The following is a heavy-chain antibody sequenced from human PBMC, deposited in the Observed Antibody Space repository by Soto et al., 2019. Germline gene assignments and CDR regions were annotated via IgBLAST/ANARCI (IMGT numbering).Heavy chain of an antibody. V-gene: IGHV4-30-4*01. CDR1: GGPIKTGDYY. CDR2: VFYSGAT. Sequence: LSLTCNVSGGPIKTGDYYWNWIRQPPGKGLEWIGYVFYSGATNYSPSLKSRAAISMDTSKNQFSLSLTSVTAADTAVYYCARAGFSYGHLLFWGQGIRVTVSS. J-gene: IGHJ4*02. CDR3: ARAGFSYGHLLF. D-gene: IGHD3-10*01.